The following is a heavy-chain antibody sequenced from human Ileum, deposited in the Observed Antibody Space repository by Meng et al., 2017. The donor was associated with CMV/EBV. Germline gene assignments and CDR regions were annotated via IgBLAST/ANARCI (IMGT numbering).Heavy chain of an antibody. Sequence: SVKVSCKASGGTFNSHNIGWLRQPPGQGLEWMGRIIPMLDIAQCVQKFQGRVMTFADKSTNTAYMELSGLRSEDTAVYYCAGVDGTVVNWGQGTLVTVSS. CDR1: GGTFNSHN. V-gene: IGHV1-69*02. J-gene: IGHJ4*02. D-gene: IGHD3-22*01. CDR3: AGVDGTVVN. CDR2: IIPMLDIA.